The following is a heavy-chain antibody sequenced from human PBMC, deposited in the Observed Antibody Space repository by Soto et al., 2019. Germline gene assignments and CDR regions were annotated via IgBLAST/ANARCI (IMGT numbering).Heavy chain of an antibody. V-gene: IGHV1-69*01. Sequence: QVQLEQSGAEVQKPGSSVKVSCKASGGTFSSYAISWVRQAPGQVLEWRGGIIPSFGTANYAQKFQGRVNITADDSTSTAYMELSSLRSEDTAVYYYSRGQEVYRIAARYFDYWGQGTLVTASS. CDR1: GGTFSSYA. CDR2: IIPSFGTA. CDR3: SRGQEVYRIAARYFDY. D-gene: IGHD6-6*01. J-gene: IGHJ4*02.